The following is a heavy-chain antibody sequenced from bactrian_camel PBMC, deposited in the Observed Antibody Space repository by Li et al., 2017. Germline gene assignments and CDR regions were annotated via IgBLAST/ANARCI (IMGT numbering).Heavy chain of an antibody. CDR1: GHSRGSNC. CDR2: IRRSGGET. Sequence: HVQLVESGGGSVQTGGSLRLSCVVSGHSRGSNCVGWYRLPPGRAPAEREGIAAIRRSGGETWYAGSVNGRFTISQDSARNTVYLQMNSLKPEDTATYYCVATGNFGVRPGRCPLVFPSPVYAHKGQGTQVTVS. D-gene: IGHD1*01. J-gene: IGHJ4*01. V-gene: IGHV3-3*01.